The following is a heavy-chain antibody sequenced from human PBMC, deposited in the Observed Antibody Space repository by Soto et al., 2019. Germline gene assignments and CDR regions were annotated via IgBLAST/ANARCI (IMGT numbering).Heavy chain of an antibody. CDR1: GYTFTSYG. V-gene: IGHV1-18*01. CDR2: ISAYKGET. J-gene: IGHJ3*02. CDR3: ARDILYCVGDCYEDTFDI. D-gene: IGHD2-21*02. Sequence: QVQLVQSGAEVKKPGASVKVSCKASGYTFTSYGVSWVRQAPGQGLEWMGWISAYKGETNYAQKLRGRVTMTTDTSTNTVYMELRSLRSDDTAVYYCARDILYCVGDCYEDTFDIWGQGTMVTVSS.